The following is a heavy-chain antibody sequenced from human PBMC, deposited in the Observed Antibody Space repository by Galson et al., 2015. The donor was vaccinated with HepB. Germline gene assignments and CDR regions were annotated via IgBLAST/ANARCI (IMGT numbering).Heavy chain of an antibody. V-gene: IGHV1-58*01. J-gene: IGHJ4*02. D-gene: IGHD1-26*01. CDR3: AARSREWELLRPDY. CDR2: IVVGSGNT. Sequence: SVKVSCKASGFTFTSSAVQWVRQARGQRLEWIGWIVVGSGNTNYAQKFQERVTSTRDMSTSTAYMELSSLRSEDTAVYYCAARSREWELLRPDYWGQGTLVTVSS. CDR1: GFTFTSSA.